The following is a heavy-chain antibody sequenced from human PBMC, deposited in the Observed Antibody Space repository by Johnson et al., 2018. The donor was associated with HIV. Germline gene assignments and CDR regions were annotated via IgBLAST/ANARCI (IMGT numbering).Heavy chain of an antibody. J-gene: IGHJ3*02. V-gene: IGHV3-30*04. CDR2: ISYDGSNK. CDR1: GFTFSNYA. Sequence: QVQLVESGGGLVQPGGSLRVSCAVSGFTFSNYAMYWVRQVPGKGLEWVAVISYDGSNKYYADSVEGRFPISRDNSKNTLYLQMNSLRAADTAVYYCTTGIRSGISSLDAFDIWGQGTMVTVSS. D-gene: IGHD3-3*02. CDR3: TTGIRSGISSLDAFDI.